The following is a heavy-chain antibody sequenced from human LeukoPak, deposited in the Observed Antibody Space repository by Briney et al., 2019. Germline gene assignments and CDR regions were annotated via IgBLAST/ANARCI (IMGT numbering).Heavy chain of an antibody. CDR2: INHSGST. Sequence: SETLSLTCTVSGDSISSSSSYWGWIRQPPGKGLEWIGEINHSGSTNYNPSLKSRLTISVDTSKNQFSLNLNSVTSADTAIFYCARRRIAVAGSFAFDFWGQGTIVTVSS. CDR1: GDSISSSSSY. CDR3: ARRRIAVAGSFAFDF. V-gene: IGHV4-39*07. J-gene: IGHJ3*01. D-gene: IGHD6-19*01.